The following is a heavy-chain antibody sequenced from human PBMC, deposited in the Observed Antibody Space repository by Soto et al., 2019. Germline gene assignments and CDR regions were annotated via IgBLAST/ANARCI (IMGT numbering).Heavy chain of an antibody. D-gene: IGHD2-15*01. J-gene: IGHJ4*02. CDR2: ISWNSNII. V-gene: IGHV3-9*01. CDR1: GFTFDDYA. Sequence: EVQLVESGGGLVQPGRSLRLSCAASGFTFDDYAMHWVRRVPGKGLEWVSSISWNSNIIGYADSGKGRFTISRDNAKNSLYLQMHSLRPEDTALYYCAKGGPDGFCSGGRCYFDYWGQGTLVSVSS. CDR3: AKGGPDGFCSGGRCYFDY.